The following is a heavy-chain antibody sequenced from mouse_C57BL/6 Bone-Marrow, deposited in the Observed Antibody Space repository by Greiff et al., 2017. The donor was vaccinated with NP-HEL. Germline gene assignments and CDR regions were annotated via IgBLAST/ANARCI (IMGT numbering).Heavy chain of an antibody. CDR3: ARHEDNSYDGGGYFDY. V-gene: IGHV1-62-2*01. CDR2: FYPGSGSI. J-gene: IGHJ2*01. CDR1: GYTFTEYT. D-gene: IGHD1-1*01. Sequence: QVQLQQSGAELVKPGASVKLSCKASGYTFTEYTIHWVKQRSGQGLEWIGWFYPGSGSIKYNEKFKDKATLTADKSSSTVYMEHSRLTSEDSAVYLCARHEDNSYDGGGYFDYWGQGTTLTVSS.